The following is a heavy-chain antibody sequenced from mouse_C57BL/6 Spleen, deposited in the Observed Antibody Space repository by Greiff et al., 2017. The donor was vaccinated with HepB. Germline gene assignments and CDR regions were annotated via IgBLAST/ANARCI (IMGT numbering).Heavy chain of an antibody. CDR1: GFTFSSYA. CDR3: TRGPITTGGGNFDV. CDR2: ISSGGDYI. V-gene: IGHV5-9-1*02. D-gene: IGHD1-1*01. J-gene: IGHJ1*03. Sequence: EVKLVESGEGLVKPGGSLKLSCAASGFTFSSYAMSWVRQTPEKRLEWVAYISSGGDYIYYADTVKGRFTISRDNARNTLYLQMSSLKSEDTAMYYCTRGPITTGGGNFDVWGTGTTVTVSS.